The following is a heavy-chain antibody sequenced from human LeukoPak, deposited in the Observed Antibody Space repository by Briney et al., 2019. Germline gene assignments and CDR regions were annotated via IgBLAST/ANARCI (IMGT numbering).Heavy chain of an antibody. CDR2: INHSGST. J-gene: IGHJ4*02. D-gene: IGHD3-16*02. Sequence: PSETLSLTCTVSGGSISSYYWSWIRQPPGKGLEWIGEINHSGSTNYNPSLKSRVTISVDTSKYQFSLKLSSVTAADTAVYYCARGREDDYVWGSYRSALFDYWGQGTLVTVSS. V-gene: IGHV4-34*01. CDR1: GGSISSYY. CDR3: ARGREDDYVWGSYRSALFDY.